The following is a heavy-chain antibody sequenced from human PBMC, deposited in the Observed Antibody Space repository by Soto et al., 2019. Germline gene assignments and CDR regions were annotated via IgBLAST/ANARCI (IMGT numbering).Heavy chain of an antibody. J-gene: IGHJ6*02. CDR1: GFTFSSYA. CDR3: AATRGVATIPHPTYYYYYYGMDV. Sequence: GGSLRLSCSASGFTFSSYAMHWVRQAPGKGLEYVSAISSNGDSTYYADSVKGRFTISRDNSKNTLYLQMSSLRAEDTAVYYCAATRGVATIPHPTYYYYYYGMDVWGQGTTVTVSS. CDR2: ISSNGDST. V-gene: IGHV3-64D*08. D-gene: IGHD5-12*01.